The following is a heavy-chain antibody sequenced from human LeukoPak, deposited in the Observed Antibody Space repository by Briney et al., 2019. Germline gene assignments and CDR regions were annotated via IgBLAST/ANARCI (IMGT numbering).Heavy chain of an antibody. CDR3: ARHLMYGHCSGGSCHRGFDP. Sequence: SQTLSLTCTVSGGSISSGGYYWSWIRQPPGKGLEWIGYIYYSGSTYYNPSLKSRVTISVDTFKNQFSLKLSSVTAADTAVYYCARHLMYGHCSGGSCHRGFDPWGQGTLVTVSS. D-gene: IGHD2-15*01. CDR2: IYYSGST. V-gene: IGHV4-30-4*08. CDR1: GGSISSGGYY. J-gene: IGHJ5*02.